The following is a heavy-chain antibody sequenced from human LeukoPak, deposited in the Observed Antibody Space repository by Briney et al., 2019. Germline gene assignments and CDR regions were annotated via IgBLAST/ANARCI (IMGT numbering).Heavy chain of an antibody. CDR2: ISYDGSNK. V-gene: IGHV3-30*03. CDR1: GFTFSTYV. Sequence: GGSLRLSCAASGFTFSTYVRHGVRQAPGKGLEWGAVISYDGSNKYYADSVKGRFTISRDNSKHTLYLQKNSLRAEDTAVYYCASKWYCGGDCYYQIAYWGQGTLVTVSS. J-gene: IGHJ4*02. CDR3: ASKWYCGGDCYYQIAY. D-gene: IGHD2-21*02.